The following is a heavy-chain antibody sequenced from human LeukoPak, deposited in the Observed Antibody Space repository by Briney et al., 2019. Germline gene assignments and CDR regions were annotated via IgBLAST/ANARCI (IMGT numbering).Heavy chain of an antibody. CDR3: ARARLYYDILTGYHYYFDY. Sequence: ASVKVSCKASGYTFTSYGISWVRQAPGQGLEWMGWISAYNGNTNYAQKLQGRVTMTTDTSTSTAYMELRSLRSDDTAVYYCARARLYYDILTGYHYYFDYWGQGTLVTVSS. J-gene: IGHJ4*02. CDR2: ISAYNGNT. V-gene: IGHV1-18*01. D-gene: IGHD3-9*01. CDR1: GYTFTSYG.